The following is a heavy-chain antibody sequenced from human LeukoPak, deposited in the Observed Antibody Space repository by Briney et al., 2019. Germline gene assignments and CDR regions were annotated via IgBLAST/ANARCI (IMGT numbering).Heavy chain of an antibody. Sequence: GGSLRLSCAASGFTFSSYGMHWVRQAPGKGLEWVAVISYDGSNKYYADSVKGRFTISRDNSKNTLYLQMNSLRAEDTAVYYCTRLEEEWNYDYWGQGTLVTVSS. CDR2: ISYDGSNK. D-gene: IGHD1-1*01. J-gene: IGHJ4*02. CDR3: TRLEEEWNYDY. V-gene: IGHV3-30*03. CDR1: GFTFSSYG.